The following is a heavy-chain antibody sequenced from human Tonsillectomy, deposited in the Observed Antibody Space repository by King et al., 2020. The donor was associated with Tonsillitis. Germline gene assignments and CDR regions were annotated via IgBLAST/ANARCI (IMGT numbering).Heavy chain of an antibody. CDR2: SRRSSSSI. CDR1: GVKLRSYS. D-gene: IGHD5-18*01. Sequence: GEEGGGRGKKGGKRRRGGGEVGVKLRSYSRKGGRKEAGKGREWGEWSRRSSSSIYYADSVKGRFTISRDNAKNSLYLQMHSLRAEDTAVYYCAREGYGYGNYHYYYMDFWGKGTTVTASS. V-gene: IGHV3-21*01. J-gene: IGHJ6*03. CDR3: AREGYGYGNYHYYYMDF.